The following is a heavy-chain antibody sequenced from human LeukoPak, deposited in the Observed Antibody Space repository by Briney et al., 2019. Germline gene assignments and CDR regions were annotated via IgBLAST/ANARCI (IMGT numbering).Heavy chain of an antibody. J-gene: IGHJ4*02. D-gene: IGHD2-2*01. CDR1: GFTFSSYA. V-gene: IGHV3-23*01. CDR2: ISGSGGST. CDR3: AKLWIYQLLHYSLSPLDY. Sequence: GGSLRLSCAASGFTFSSYAMSWVRQAPGKGLEWVSAISGSGGSTYYADSVKGRFTISRDNSKNTLYLQMNSLRAEDTAVYYCAKLWIYQLLHYSLSPLDYWGQGTLVTVSS.